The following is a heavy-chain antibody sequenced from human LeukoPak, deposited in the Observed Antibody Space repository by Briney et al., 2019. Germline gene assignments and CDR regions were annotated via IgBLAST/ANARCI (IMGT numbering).Heavy chain of an antibody. CDR1: GFTFSSYD. J-gene: IGHJ3*02. D-gene: IGHD3-10*01. CDR2: IGTAGDT. V-gene: IGHV3-13*01. Sequence: GGSLRLSCAASGFTFSSYDMHWVRQATGKGLEWVSAIGTAGDTYYPGSVKGRFTISRENAKNSLYLQMNSLRAGDTAVYYCARGKFRGGSGSYLDAFDIWGQGTMVTVSS. CDR3: ARGKFRGGSGSYLDAFDI.